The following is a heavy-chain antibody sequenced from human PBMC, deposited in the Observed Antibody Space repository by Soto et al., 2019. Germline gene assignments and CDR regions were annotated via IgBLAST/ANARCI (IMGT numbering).Heavy chain of an antibody. V-gene: IGHV3-74*01. Sequence: GGSLRLSCAASGFTFGGYWMHWVRQAPGKGLEWVSRSNRDGSDTNYADSVKGRFTVSRDNAKNTLFLQMNGLRAEDTAVYYCARQKIVVVTTTQYNWFDPWGQGTLVTVSS. CDR3: ARQKIVVVTTTQYNWFDP. D-gene: IGHD2-21*02. CDR1: GFTFGGYW. J-gene: IGHJ5*02. CDR2: SNRDGSDT.